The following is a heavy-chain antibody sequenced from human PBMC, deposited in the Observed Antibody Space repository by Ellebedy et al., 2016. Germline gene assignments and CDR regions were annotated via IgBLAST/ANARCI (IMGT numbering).Heavy chain of an antibody. CDR2: IYYSGST. CDR1: GGSISSYY. J-gene: IGHJ4*02. V-gene: IGHV4-59*01. D-gene: IGHD4-23*01. Sequence: GSLRLSCTVSGGSISSYYWSWIRQPPGKGLEWIGYIYYSGSTNYNPSLKSRVTISVDTSKNQFSLKLRSVTAADTAVYYCARSHYGGHFDYWGQGTLVTVSS. CDR3: ARSHYGGHFDY.